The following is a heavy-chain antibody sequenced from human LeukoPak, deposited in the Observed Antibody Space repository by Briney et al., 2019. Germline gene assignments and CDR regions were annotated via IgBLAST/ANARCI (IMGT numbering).Heavy chain of an antibody. CDR2: IDPSDSYT. D-gene: IGHD4-17*01. J-gene: IGHJ3*02. CDR1: GYSFTSYW. Sequence: GESLKISCKGSGYSFTSYWISWVRQMPGKGLEWMGRIDPSDSYTNYSPSSQGHVTISADKSISTAYLQWSSLRASDTAMYYCARRDPMTTVTTGNAFDIWGQGTMVTVSS. CDR3: ARRDPMTTVTTGNAFDI. V-gene: IGHV5-10-1*01.